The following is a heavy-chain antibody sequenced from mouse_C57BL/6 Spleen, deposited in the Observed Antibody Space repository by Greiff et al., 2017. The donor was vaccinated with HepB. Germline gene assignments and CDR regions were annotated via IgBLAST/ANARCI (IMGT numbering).Heavy chain of an antibody. CDR2: ISDGGSYT. CDR3: ARPHYYDGNYGAMDY. Sequence: EVKVVESGGGLVKPGGSLKLSCAASGFTFSSYAMSWVRQTPEKRLEWVATISDGGSYTYYPDNVKGRFTISRDNAKNNLYLQMSHLKSEDTAMYYCARPHYYDGNYGAMDYWGQGTSVTVSS. J-gene: IGHJ4*01. V-gene: IGHV5-4*03. D-gene: IGHD2-3*01. CDR1: GFTFSSYA.